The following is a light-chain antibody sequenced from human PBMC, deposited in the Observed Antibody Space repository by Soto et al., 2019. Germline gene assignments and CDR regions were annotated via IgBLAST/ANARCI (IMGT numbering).Light chain of an antibody. CDR3: QQRSNPLT. CDR2: DAC. CDR1: QSVSSY. J-gene: IGKJ4*01. V-gene: IGKV3-11*01. Sequence: EIVLTQSPATLSLSPGERATLSCRASQSVSSYLAWYQQKPGQAPRLRIHDACNRATGIPARFSGSGSGTDFTLTISSLEPEDFAVYYCQQRSNPLTFGGGTKVEIK.